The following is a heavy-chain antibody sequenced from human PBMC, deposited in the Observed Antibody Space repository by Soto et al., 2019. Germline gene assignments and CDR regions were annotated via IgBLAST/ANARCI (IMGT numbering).Heavy chain of an antibody. Sequence: EVQLLESGGGLVQPGGSLRLSCAASGFTFSSYAMNWVRQAPGKGLEWVSAISGSAATTHFADSVKGRFTISRDNSKNTLYLQMNSLRAEDTGVYYCARDRSYYDSSGSYSPPYWGQGTLVTVSS. CDR2: ISGSAATT. J-gene: IGHJ4*02. D-gene: IGHD3-22*01. CDR1: GFTFSSYA. CDR3: ARDRSYYDSSGSYSPPY. V-gene: IGHV3-23*01.